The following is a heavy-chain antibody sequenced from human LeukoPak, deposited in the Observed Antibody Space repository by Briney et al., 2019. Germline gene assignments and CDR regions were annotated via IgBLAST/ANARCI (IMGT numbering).Heavy chain of an antibody. Sequence: GGSLRLSCAASGFPFHDHDMYWVRQAPGKGLEWVGRIKSKTDGGTTDYAAPVKGRFTISRDDSKNTLYLQMNSLKTEDTAVYYCTTDPRIMITFGGVIVPHYNWFDPWGQGTLVTVSS. J-gene: IGHJ5*02. CDR2: IKSKTDGGTT. CDR1: GFPFHDHD. D-gene: IGHD3-16*02. V-gene: IGHV3-15*01. CDR3: TTDPRIMITFGGVIVPHYNWFDP.